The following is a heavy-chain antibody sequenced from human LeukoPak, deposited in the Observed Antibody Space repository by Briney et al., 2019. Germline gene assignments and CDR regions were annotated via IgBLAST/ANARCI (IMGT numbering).Heavy chain of an antibody. Sequence: GGSLRLACAASGFTFSSYAMNWVRQAPGKGLEWVSSISSSGERTNYADSVKGRFTISRDNSNNRLYLQMNSLRAEDTAVYYCARPPTVTTWIFDYWGRGTLVTVSS. CDR1: GFTFSSYA. J-gene: IGHJ4*02. CDR3: ARPPTVTTWIFDY. D-gene: IGHD4-17*01. V-gene: IGHV3-23*01. CDR2: ISSSGERT.